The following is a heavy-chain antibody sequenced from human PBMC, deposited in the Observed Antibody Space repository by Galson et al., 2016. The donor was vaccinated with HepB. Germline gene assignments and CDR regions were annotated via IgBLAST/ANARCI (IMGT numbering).Heavy chain of an antibody. Sequence: SLRLSCAASGFTFSSYDMNWVRQAPGTGLEWLSHISSSGYTIYYADSVKGRFTISRDNAKSSLYLQMNSLGAEDTAVYYCAREYASHGSSFYFDYWGQGVLVSVSS. J-gene: IGHJ4*02. CDR1: GFTFSSYD. CDR2: ISSSGYTI. V-gene: IGHV3-48*03. CDR3: AREYASHGSSFYFDY. D-gene: IGHD2-2*01.